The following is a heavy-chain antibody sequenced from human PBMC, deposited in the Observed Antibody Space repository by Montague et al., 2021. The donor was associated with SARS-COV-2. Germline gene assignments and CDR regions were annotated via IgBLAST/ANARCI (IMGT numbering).Heavy chain of an antibody. D-gene: IGHD6-13*01. CDR1: GFTFSSYE. CDR3: ARKEMKYSSIWSTGGNWFDP. Sequence: LRLSCAASGFTFSSYEMNWVRQAPGKGLEWIGSIYYSGSTYYNPSLKSRVTISVDTSKNQFSLKLSSVTAADTAVYYCARKEMKYSSIWSTGGNWFDPWGQGTLVTVSS. CDR2: IYYSGST. J-gene: IGHJ5*02. V-gene: IGHV4-59*05.